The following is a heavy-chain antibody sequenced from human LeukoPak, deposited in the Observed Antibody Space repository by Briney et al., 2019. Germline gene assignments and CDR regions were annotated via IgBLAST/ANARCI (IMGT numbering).Heavy chain of an antibody. D-gene: IGHD3-16*01. CDR1: GYTLTRYG. Sequence: GASVNVSCRTSGYTLTRYGISWVRQAPGRGLEWMGWISAYNGNTNFAQKLQGRVTMTTETSTSTVYMELRSLRSDDTAVYYCARDAGSRGIDYWGQGTLVTVSS. CDR2: ISAYNGNT. V-gene: IGHV1-18*01. J-gene: IGHJ4*02. CDR3: ARDAGSRGIDY.